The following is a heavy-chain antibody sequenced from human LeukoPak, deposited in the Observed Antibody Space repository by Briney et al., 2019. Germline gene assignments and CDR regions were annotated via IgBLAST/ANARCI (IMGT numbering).Heavy chain of an antibody. CDR3: ARDVHYRFDP. D-gene: IGHD4-11*01. CDR1: GFTFTTYA. V-gene: IGHV3-23*01. Sequence: GGSLRLSCAASGFTFTTYALSWVRQAPGKGLEWVSAISGSGGSTYYADSVKGRFTISRDNSKNTLYLQMNTLRAEDTAVYYCARDVHYRFDPWGQGTLVTVSS. J-gene: IGHJ5*02. CDR2: ISGSGGST.